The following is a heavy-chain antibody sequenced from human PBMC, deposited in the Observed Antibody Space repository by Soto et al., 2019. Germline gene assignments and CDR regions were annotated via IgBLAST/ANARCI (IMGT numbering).Heavy chain of an antibody. V-gene: IGHV4-4*02. CDR3: ARHYYYANHYYYAMDV. CDR2: IYHDGST. D-gene: IGHD3-22*01. J-gene: IGHJ6*02. CDR1: GASISSSNW. Sequence: QVQLQESGPGLVRPSGTLSLTCAVSGASISSSNWWSWVRHPPGKGLEWIGDIYHDGSTNRNPSLKSRATISVDKSKNQFSLRLTSVTAADTAVYYCARHYYYANHYYYAMDVWDQGTTVTVSS.